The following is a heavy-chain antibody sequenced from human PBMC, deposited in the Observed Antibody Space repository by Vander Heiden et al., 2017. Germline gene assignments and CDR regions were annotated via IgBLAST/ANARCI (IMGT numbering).Heavy chain of an antibody. V-gene: IGHV1-46*01. D-gene: IGHD1-1*01. CDR2: INPSGGST. CDR3: ATQRLGDAFDI. CDR1: GYTFTSYY. Sequence: QVQLVQSGAEVTKPGASVKVSCKASGYTFTSYYMHWVRQAPGQGLEWMGIINPSGGSTSYAQKFQGRVTMTRDTSTSTVYMELSSLRSEDTAVYYCATQRLGDAFDIWGQGTMVTVSS. J-gene: IGHJ3*02.